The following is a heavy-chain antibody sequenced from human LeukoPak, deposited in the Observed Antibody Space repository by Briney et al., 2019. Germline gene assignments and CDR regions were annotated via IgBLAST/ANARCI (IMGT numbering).Heavy chain of an antibody. CDR2: ISGHNGYT. J-gene: IGHJ4*02. CDR1: GYTFSSFD. V-gene: IGHV1-18*01. CDR3: ARAHSSGWYVGDY. Sequence: GASVKVSCEASGYTFSSFDISWVRPAPGQGRWWMGWISGHNGYTKYAQKFEGRVTMTTDTSTSIAYMELRSLKSDDTAVYYCARAHSSGWYVGDYWGQGTLVTV. D-gene: IGHD6-19*01.